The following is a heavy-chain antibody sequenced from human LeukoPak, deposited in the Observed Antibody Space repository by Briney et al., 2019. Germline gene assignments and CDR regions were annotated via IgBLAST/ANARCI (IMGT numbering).Heavy chain of an antibody. CDR1: GGXISSSTYY. V-gene: IGHV4-39*01. CDR2: MSYSGST. CDR3: ARQVSRGLFDY. J-gene: IGHJ4*02. Sequence: PSETLSPTCTVSGGXISSSTYYWVWIRQPPGKGLEWIGSMSYSGSTYYNPSLKGRVTISVDTSKNQFSLKLSSVTAADTTVYYCARQVSRGLFDYWGQGTLVTVSS.